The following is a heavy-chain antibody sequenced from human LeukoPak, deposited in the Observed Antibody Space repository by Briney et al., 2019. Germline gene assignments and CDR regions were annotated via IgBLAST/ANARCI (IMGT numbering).Heavy chain of an antibody. V-gene: IGHV3-7*01. J-gene: IGHJ3*02. Sequence: AGGSLRLSCAASGFTFSSYAMSWVRQAPGKGLEWVANIKQDGSEKYYVDSVKGRFTISRDNAKNSLYPQMNSLRAEDTAVYYCARGDDAFDIWGQGTMVTVSS. CDR3: ARGDDAFDI. CDR1: GFTFSSYA. CDR2: IKQDGSEK.